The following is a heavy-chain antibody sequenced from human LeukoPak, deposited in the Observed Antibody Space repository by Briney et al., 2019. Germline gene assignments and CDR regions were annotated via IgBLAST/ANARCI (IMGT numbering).Heavy chain of an antibody. CDR3: AREELFSFDY. CDR1: GFTFSSYS. CDR2: ISSSSSYI. D-gene: IGHD3-3*01. Sequence: PGGSLRLSCAASGFTFSSYSTNWVRQAPGKELEWVSSISSSSSYIYYADSVKGRFTISRDNAKNSLYLQMNSLRAEDTAVYYCAREELFSFDYWGQGTLVTVSS. V-gene: IGHV3-21*01. J-gene: IGHJ4*02.